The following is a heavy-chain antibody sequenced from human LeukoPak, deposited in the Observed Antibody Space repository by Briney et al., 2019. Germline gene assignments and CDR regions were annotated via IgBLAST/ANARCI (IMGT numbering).Heavy chain of an antibody. CDR1: GYSFTSYW. D-gene: IGHD6-6*01. V-gene: IGHV5-51*01. J-gene: IGHJ4*02. Sequence: GESLKISCKGSGYSFTSYWIGWVRQMPGKGLEWRGIIYPGDSDTRYSPSFQGQVTISADKSISTAYLQWSSLKASDTAMYYCARQLGGSSSWGEFDYWGQGTLVTVSS. CDR3: ARQLGGSSSWGEFDY. CDR2: IYPGDSDT.